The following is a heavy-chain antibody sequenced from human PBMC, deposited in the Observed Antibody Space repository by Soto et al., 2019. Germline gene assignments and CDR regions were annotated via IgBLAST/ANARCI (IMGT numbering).Heavy chain of an antibody. CDR1: GFTFSSYW. D-gene: IGHD3-9*01. Sequence: GGSLRLSCAASGFTFSSYWMSWVRQAPGKGLEWVANIKQDGSEKYYVDSVKGRFTISRDNAKNSLYLQMNSLRAEDTAVYYCARHHFDLIYYPDVRGKGTTVTVSS. V-gene: IGHV3-7*01. CDR2: IKQDGSEK. CDR3: ARHHFDLIYYPDV. J-gene: IGHJ6*03.